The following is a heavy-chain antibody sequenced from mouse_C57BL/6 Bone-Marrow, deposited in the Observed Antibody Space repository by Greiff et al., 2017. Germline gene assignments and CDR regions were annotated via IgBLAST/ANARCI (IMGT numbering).Heavy chain of an antibody. J-gene: IGHJ2*01. Sequence: QVQLKQPGAELVKPGASVKLSCKASGYTFTSYWMHWVKQRPGQGLEWIGMIHPNSGSTNYNEKFKSKATLTVDKSSSTAYMQLSSLTSEDSAVYYCARYRLEVFDYWGQGTTLTVSS. CDR1: GYTFTSYW. CDR2: IHPNSGST. V-gene: IGHV1-64*01. D-gene: IGHD2-14*01. CDR3: ARYRLEVFDY.